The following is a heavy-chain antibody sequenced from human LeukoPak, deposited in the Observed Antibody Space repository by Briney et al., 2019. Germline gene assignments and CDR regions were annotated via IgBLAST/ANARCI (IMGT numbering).Heavy chain of an antibody. CDR1: GFTFSSYA. Sequence: PGGSLRLSCSASGFTFSSYAMHWVRQAPGKGLEYVSAISSNGGSTYYADSVKGRFTISRDNSKNTLYLQMNSLRAEDTAVYYCARDPKSWLQYYSVYWGQGTLVTVSS. D-gene: IGHD5-24*01. CDR2: ISSNGGST. V-gene: IGHV3-64*04. CDR3: ARDPKSWLQYYSVY. J-gene: IGHJ4*02.